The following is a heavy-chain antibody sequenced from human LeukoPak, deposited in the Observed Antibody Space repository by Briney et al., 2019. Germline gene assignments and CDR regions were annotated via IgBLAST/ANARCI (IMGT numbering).Heavy chain of an antibody. J-gene: IGHJ6*03. Sequence: PGGSLRLSCAASGFTFSDYYMSWIRQAPGKGLEWVSYISSSGSTIYYADSVKGRFTISRDNAKNSLYLQMNSLRAEDTAVYHCARSVRNYYYYYMDVWGKGTTVTISS. V-gene: IGHV3-11*01. CDR2: ISSSGSTI. CDR3: ARSVRNYYYYYMDV. CDR1: GFTFSDYY.